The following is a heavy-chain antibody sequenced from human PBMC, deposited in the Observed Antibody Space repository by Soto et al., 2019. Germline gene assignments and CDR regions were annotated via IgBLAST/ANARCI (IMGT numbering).Heavy chain of an antibody. CDR1: GGSFSGYY. V-gene: IGHV4-34*01. D-gene: IGHD6-13*01. CDR2: INHSGST. Sequence: PSETLSLTCAVYGGSFSGYYWSWIRQPPGKGLEWIGEINHSGSTNYNPSLKSRVTISVDTSKNQFSLKLSSVTAADTAVYYCARGRYSSSWGDYYYYGMDVWGQGTTVTVSS. CDR3: ARGRYSSSWGDYYYYGMDV. J-gene: IGHJ6*02.